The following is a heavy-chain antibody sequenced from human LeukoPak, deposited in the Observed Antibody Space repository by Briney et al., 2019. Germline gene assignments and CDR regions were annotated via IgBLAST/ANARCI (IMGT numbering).Heavy chain of an antibody. CDR1: GYTFTSYA. V-gene: IGHV1-69*13. J-gene: IGHJ5*02. D-gene: IGHD3-10*01. CDR2: IIPIFGTA. CDR3: ARDLPRGYYGSGSYYNRLENNWFDP. Sequence: ASVKVSCKASGYTFTSYAISWVRQAPGQGLEWMGGIIPIFGTANYAQKFQGRVTITADESTSTAYMELSSLRSEDTAVYYCARDLPRGYYGSGSYYNRLENNWFDPWGQGTLVTVSS.